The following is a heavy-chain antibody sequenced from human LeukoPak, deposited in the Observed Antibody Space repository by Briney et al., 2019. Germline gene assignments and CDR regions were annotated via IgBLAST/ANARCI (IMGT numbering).Heavy chain of an antibody. CDR2: IWYDASNK. CDR3: ARDRYGANSPFDY. CDR1: GFTFSNYG. D-gene: IGHD4-23*01. Sequence: PGSSLRLSCAASGFTFSNYGMHWVRQAPGKGLEWVAVIWYDASNKYYADSVKGRFTISRDNSKNTLYLQMNSLRAEDTAVYYCARDRYGANSPFDYWGQGTLVTVSS. V-gene: IGHV3-33*01. J-gene: IGHJ4*02.